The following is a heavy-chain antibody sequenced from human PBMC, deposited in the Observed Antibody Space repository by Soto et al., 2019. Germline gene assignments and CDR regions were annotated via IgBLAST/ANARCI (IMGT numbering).Heavy chain of an antibody. D-gene: IGHD3-3*01. CDR3: ARTTIFGVVIEAGNWFDP. V-gene: IGHV5-10-1*01. CDR2: IDPSDSYT. Sequence: LGESLKISCKGSGYSFTSYWISWVRQMPGKGLEWMGRIDPSDSYTNYSPSFQGHVTISADKSISTAYLQWSSLKASDTAMYYCARTTIFGVVIEAGNWFDPWGQGTLVTVSS. CDR1: GYSFTSYW. J-gene: IGHJ5*02.